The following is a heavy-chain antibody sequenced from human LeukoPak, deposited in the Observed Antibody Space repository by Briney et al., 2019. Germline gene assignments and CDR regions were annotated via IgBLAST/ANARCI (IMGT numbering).Heavy chain of an antibody. CDR1: VYTLTELS. Sequence: GASVTVSFKVSVYTLTELSMHWVRQAPGKGLGWMGGFDFEDGETTYAQKFQGRVTMTEDTPTDTAYMDLRSLRSEDTAVYYCATELPRGLLSYWGQGTLVTVSS. CDR2: FDFEDGET. D-gene: IGHD1-26*01. V-gene: IGHV1-24*01. J-gene: IGHJ4*02. CDR3: ATELPRGLLSY.